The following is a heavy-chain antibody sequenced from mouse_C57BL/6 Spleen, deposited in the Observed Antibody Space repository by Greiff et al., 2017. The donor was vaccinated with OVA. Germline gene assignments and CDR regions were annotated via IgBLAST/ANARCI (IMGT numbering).Heavy chain of an antibody. Sequence: QVQLQQSGPGLVQPSQTLSITCTVSGFSFTSYGVHWVRQSPGKGLEWLGVIWRGGGTDNNAAFMYRLSIITAISKSTVFIKMNSLQTDDTAIYYSANYDYGVSAWFAYWGQGTLVTVSA. J-gene: IGHJ3*01. D-gene: IGHD2-4*01. V-gene: IGHV2-5*01. CDR2: IWRGGGT. CDR1: GFSFTSYG. CDR3: ANYDYGVSAWFAY.